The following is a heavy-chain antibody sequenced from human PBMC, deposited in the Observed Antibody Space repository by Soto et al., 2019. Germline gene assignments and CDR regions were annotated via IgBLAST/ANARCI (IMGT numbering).Heavy chain of an antibody. CDR3: ARRGYSSGWYYFDY. D-gene: IGHD6-19*01. CDR2: ILYSGST. V-gene: IGHV4-59*01. J-gene: IGHJ4*02. Sequence: LSLTCSVSGGSISSYYWSWIRQPPGKGLEWIGYILYSGSTNYSPSLKSRVTTSVDTSKNQFSLKLTSVTAADTAVYYCARRGYSSGWYYFDYWGQGTLVTVSS. CDR1: GGSISSYY.